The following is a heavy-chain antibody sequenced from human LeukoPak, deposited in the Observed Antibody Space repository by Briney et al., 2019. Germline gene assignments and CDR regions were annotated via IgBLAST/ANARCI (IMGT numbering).Heavy chain of an antibody. CDR1: GFTFSSYS. CDR3: ARGRYDFWSGYYTFDY. D-gene: IGHD3-3*01. J-gene: IGHJ4*02. CDR2: ISSSSSYI. V-gene: IGHV3-21*01. Sequence: GGSLRLSCAASGFTFSSYSMNWVRQAPGKGLEWVSSISSSSSYIYYADSVKGRFTISRNNAKNSLYLQMNSLRAEDTAVYYCARGRYDFWSGYYTFDYWGQGTLVTVSS.